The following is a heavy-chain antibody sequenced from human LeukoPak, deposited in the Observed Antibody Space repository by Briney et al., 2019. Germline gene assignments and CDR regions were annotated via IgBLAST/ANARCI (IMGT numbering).Heavy chain of an antibody. V-gene: IGHV3-33*01. CDR1: GFTFSSYG. J-gene: IGHJ4*02. D-gene: IGHD6-13*01. Sequence: PGGSLRLSCAASGFTFSSYGMHWVRQAPGKGLEWVAVIWYDGSNKYYADSVKGRFAISRDNSKNTLYLQMNSLRAEDTAVYYCARGNSSSWAGAFDYWGQGTLVTVSS. CDR3: ARGNSSSWAGAFDY. CDR2: IWYDGSNK.